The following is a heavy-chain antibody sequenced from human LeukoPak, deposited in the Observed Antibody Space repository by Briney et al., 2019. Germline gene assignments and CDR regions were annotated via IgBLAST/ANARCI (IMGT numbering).Heavy chain of an antibody. J-gene: IGHJ6*03. Sequence: ASVKVSCKASGYIFTSYDINWVRQATGQGLEWMGWMNPNSGNTGYAQKFQGRVTMTRNTSISTAYMELSSLGSEDTAVYYCARGQAFHAYYYGSGISMDVWGKGTTVTVSS. V-gene: IGHV1-8*01. CDR1: GYIFTSYD. CDR2: MNPNSGNT. CDR3: ARGQAFHAYYYGSGISMDV. D-gene: IGHD3-10*01.